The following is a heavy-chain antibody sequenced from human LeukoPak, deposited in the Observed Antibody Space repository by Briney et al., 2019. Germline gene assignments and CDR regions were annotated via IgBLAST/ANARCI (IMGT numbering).Heavy chain of an antibody. CDR1: GFTFSNYA. V-gene: IGHV3-23*01. D-gene: IGHD1-26*01. CDR3: AKDYSGSYYYFDY. J-gene: IGHJ4*02. Sequence: GGSLRLSCAASGFTFSNYAMTWVRQAPGKGLEWGSGISGSGGSTYYADSVKGRFTISRDNSKNTLYLQMTSLRAEDTAVYYCAKDYSGSYYYFDYWGQGTLVTVSS. CDR2: ISGSGGST.